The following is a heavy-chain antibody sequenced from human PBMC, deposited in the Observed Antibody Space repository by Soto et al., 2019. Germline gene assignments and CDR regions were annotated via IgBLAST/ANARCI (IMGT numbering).Heavy chain of an antibody. CDR3: ARANVVVSGQLELRGSMYYYGMDV. Sequence: LRLSCAASGFTFSSYGMHWVRQAPGKGLEWVAVISYDGSNKYYADSVKGRFTISRDNSKNTLYLQMNSLRAEDTAVYYCARANVVVSGQLELRGSMYYYGMDVWGQGTTVTVSS. CDR2: ISYDGSNK. D-gene: IGHD1-7*01. J-gene: IGHJ6*02. CDR1: GFTFSSYG. V-gene: IGHV3-30*03.